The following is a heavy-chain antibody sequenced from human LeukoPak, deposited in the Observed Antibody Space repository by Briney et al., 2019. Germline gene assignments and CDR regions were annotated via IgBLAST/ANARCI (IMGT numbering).Heavy chain of an antibody. J-gene: IGHJ4*02. CDR2: ISGSGGST. V-gene: IGHV3-23*01. D-gene: IGHD3-3*01. CDR1: GFTFSSYA. CDR3: AKERADFWSGYSDY. Sequence: GGSLRLSCGASGFTFSSYAMSWVRQAPGKGLEWVSGISGSGGSTYHADSVKGRFTISRDNSKNTLYLQMDSLRAEDTALYYCAKERADFWSGYSDYWGQGTLVTVSS.